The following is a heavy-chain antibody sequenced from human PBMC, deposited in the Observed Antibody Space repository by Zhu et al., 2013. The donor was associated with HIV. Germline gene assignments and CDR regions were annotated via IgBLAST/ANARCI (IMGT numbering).Heavy chain of an antibody. V-gene: IGHV1-2*02. D-gene: IGHD5-12*01. CDR3: VRDSSVEYSSSPSAFDI. CDR2: INPYSGST. Sequence: QVQLLQSGAEVKKPGASVKVSCKASGYSFTDYFMHWVRQAPGQGPEWMGWINPYSGSTIYAQKFQGRVTMTTDTSTSTAYMELRSLRSDDTAVYYCVRDSSVEYSSSPSAFDIWAKGHWSPSLQ. CDR1: GYSFTDYF. J-gene: IGHJ3*02.